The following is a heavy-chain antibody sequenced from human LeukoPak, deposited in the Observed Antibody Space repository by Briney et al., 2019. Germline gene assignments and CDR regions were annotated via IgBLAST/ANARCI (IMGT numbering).Heavy chain of an antibody. D-gene: IGHD3-22*01. CDR2: IYYSGST. J-gene: IGHJ4*02. V-gene: IGHV4-39*07. Sequence: SETLSLTCTVSGGSISRSSYYWGWIRQPPGKGLEWIGSIYYSGSTYYNPSLKSRVTISVDRSKNQFSLKLSSVTAADTAVYYCACRHYYDSSGYYYWGQGTLVTVSS. CDR3: ACRHYYDSSGYYY. CDR1: GGSISRSSYY.